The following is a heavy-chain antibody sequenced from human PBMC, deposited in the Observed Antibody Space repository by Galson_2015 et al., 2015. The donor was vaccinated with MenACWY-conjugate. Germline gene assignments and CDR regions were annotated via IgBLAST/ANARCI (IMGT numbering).Heavy chain of an antibody. V-gene: IGHV3-23*01. CDR2: ISDSGAAT. CDR1: GFTFRQYA. CDR3: AKDVYMDV. J-gene: IGHJ6*03. Sequence: SLRLSCAVSGFTFRQYAMSWVRQAPGTGLEWVAIISDSGAATHYIDSMKGRFTISRDNSKNTLYLQMSRLRAEDTALYYCAKDVYMDVWGKGTTVSVSS.